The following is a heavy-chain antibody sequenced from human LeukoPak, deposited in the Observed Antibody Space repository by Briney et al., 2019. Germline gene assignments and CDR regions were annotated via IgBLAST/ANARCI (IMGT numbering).Heavy chain of an antibody. CDR1: GFTFGDYA. D-gene: IGHD3-3*01. CDR2: IRSKAYGGTT. J-gene: IGHJ3*02. Sequence: GGSLRLSCTASGFTFGDYAMSWVRQAPGKGLEWVGFIRSKAYGGTTEYAASVKGRFTISRDDSKNIAYLQMNSLKTDDTAAYYCTRDDYYDFWSGRNSGAFDIWGQGTMVTVSS. CDR3: TRDDYYDFWSGRNSGAFDI. V-gene: IGHV3-49*04.